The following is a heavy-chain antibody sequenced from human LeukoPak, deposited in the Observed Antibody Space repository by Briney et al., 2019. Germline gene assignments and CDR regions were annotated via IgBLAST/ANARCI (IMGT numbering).Heavy chain of an antibody. CDR1: GDSISSSNSY. V-gene: IGHV4-31*03. CDR2: IYYSGST. D-gene: IGHD2-21*02. Sequence: PLETLSLTCTVSGDSISSSNSYRGWIRQHPGKGLEWIGYIYYSGSTYYNPSLKSRVTISVDTSKNQFSLKLSSVTAADTAVYYCARGTYCGGDCWDVWGQGTTVTVSS. J-gene: IGHJ6*02. CDR3: ARGTYCGGDCWDV.